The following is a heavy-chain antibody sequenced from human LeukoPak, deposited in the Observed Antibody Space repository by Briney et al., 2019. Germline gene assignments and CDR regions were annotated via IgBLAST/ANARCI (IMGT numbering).Heavy chain of an antibody. V-gene: IGHV3-64D*06. D-gene: IGHD5-24*01. Sequence: GGSLRLSCSGSGFSFSSYAMHWVRQAPGKGLQYVSVISDKGVSTSYADSVKGRFTITRDNSKNTVYLQMSSLRAEGTAVYYCVGDGRDGYNKYFHHWGQGTLVTVSS. CDR1: GFSFSSYA. CDR2: ISDKGVST. CDR3: VGDGRDGYNKYFHH. J-gene: IGHJ1*01.